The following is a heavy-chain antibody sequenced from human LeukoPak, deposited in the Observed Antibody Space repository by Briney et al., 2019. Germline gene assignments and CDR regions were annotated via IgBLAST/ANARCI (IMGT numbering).Heavy chain of an antibody. V-gene: IGHV3-23*01. CDR1: GFTFSSYTFSTYA. Sequence: PGGSLRLSCAASGFTFSSYTFSTYAMSWVRQAPGKGLEWVSAVSGSGVSTYYADSVKGRFTISRDNSKNTLYLQMNSLRDEDTAVYYCARDDDMLPEKRHGDSWGQGTLVTVSS. CDR3: ARDDDMLPEKRHGDS. CDR2: VSGSGVST. D-gene: IGHD3-9*01. J-gene: IGHJ5*01.